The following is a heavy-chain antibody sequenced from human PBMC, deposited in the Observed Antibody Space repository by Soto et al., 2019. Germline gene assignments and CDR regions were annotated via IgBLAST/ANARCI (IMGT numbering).Heavy chain of an antibody. CDR1: GGTFSSYA. CDR3: ARRKLRRYSHASTYKYYFDY. D-gene: IGHD4-4*01. CDR2: IIPIFGTA. Sequence: GASVKVSCKASGGTFSSYAISWVRQAPGQGLEWMGGIIPIFGTANYAQKFQGRVTITADKSTSTAYMELSSLRSVDTAVYYCARRKLRRYSHASTYKYYFDYWGQGTLVTVSS. V-gene: IGHV1-69*06. J-gene: IGHJ4*02.